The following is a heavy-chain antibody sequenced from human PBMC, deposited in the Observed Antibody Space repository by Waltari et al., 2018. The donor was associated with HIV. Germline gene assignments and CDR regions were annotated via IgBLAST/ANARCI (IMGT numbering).Heavy chain of an antibody. CDR1: GFTFSNYA. CDR3: ARDPSGYSYNYVLSPYFDY. D-gene: IGHD5-18*01. J-gene: IGHJ4*02. V-gene: IGHV3-30*04. Sequence: QVQLVESGGGVVQPGRSLRLSCAASGFTFSNYAMHWVRQAPGKGLEWVAVISYDGSKKYYADPVKGRFTISRDNSKITLYLQMNSLRAEDTAVYYCARDPSGYSYNYVLSPYFDYWGQGTLVTVSS. CDR2: ISYDGSKK.